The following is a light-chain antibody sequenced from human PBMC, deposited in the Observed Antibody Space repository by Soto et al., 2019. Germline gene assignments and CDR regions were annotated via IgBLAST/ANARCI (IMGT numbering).Light chain of an antibody. J-gene: IGKJ3*01. V-gene: IGKV1-9*01. CDR2: AAS. Sequence: IQLTQSPSSLSASVGDRVTITCRASQGISSYLAWYQQKPGKAPKLLIYAASTLQSGVPSRFSGSGSGTDFALTISSLQPEDFATYYCQQSNSYPRTFGPWTKVDFK. CDR3: QQSNSYPRT. CDR1: QGISSY.